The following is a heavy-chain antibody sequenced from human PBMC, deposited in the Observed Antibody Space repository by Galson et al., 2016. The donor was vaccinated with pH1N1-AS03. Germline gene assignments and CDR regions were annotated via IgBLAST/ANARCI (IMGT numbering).Heavy chain of an antibody. D-gene: IGHD6-13*01. Sequence: LRLSCAASGFTFSSYAMFWVRQAPGKGLEYVSAISGNGFSTYYASSMKDRFTISRDNSKNTLFLQMGSLRPEDMAVYYCARGPVSYSNYWFPPPDYWGQGTLVTVSS. J-gene: IGHJ4*02. CDR3: ARGPVSYSNYWFPPPDY. CDR1: GFTFSSYA. CDR2: ISGNGFST. V-gene: IGHV3-64*01.